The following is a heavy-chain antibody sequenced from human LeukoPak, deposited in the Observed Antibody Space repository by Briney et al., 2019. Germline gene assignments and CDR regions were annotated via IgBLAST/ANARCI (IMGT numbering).Heavy chain of an antibody. CDR3: ARGTYYDFWSGPTRFDP. Sequence: SETLSLTCTVSGGSISSYYWSWIRQPPGKGLEWIGYIYYSGSTNYNPSLKSRVTISVDTSKNQFYLKLSSVTAADTAVYYCARGTYYDFWSGPTRFDPWGQGTLVTVSS. CDR1: GGSISSYY. V-gene: IGHV4-59*01. J-gene: IGHJ5*02. D-gene: IGHD3-3*01. CDR2: IYYSGST.